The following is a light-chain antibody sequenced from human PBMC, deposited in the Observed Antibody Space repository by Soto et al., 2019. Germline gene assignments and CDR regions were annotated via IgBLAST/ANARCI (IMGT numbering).Light chain of an antibody. CDR2: DVS. Sequence: QSALTQPASVSGSPGQSITISCTGTSSDVGGYKFVSWYQQHPGKAPKLMIYDVSNRPSGVSNRFSGSKSGNTASLTISGLQAEDEADYYCSSYTSSSGYVFGTGTNLTVL. J-gene: IGLJ1*01. V-gene: IGLV2-14*01. CDR1: SSDVGGYKF. CDR3: SSYTSSSGYV.